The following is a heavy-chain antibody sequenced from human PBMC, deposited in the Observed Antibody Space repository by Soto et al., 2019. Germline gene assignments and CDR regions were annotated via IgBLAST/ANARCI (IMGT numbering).Heavy chain of an antibody. D-gene: IGHD7-27*01. V-gene: IGHV1-69*01. Sequence: QVQLVQSGAEVKEPGTSVKVSCRASGGTFSTSSFVWVRQGPGQGLEWMGGIIPIFSKTNVAQKFQGRITFTGDESTRTAYMELSSLVSEDTAIYYCARDVVRSTGGDSWGQGTLVTVSS. J-gene: IGHJ4*02. CDR2: IIPIFSKT. CDR3: ARDVVRSTGGDS. CDR1: GGTFSTSS.